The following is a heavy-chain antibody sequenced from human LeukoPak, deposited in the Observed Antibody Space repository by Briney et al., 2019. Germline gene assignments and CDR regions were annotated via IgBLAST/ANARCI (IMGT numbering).Heavy chain of an antibody. Sequence: GGSLRLSCAASGFTFSSYATSWVRQAPGKGLEWVSAISGSGGSTYYADSVKGRFTISRDNSKNTLYLQMNSLRAEDTAVYYCAKSQHYDILTGYSYYFDYWGQGTLVTVSS. CDR3: AKSQHYDILTGYSYYFDY. V-gene: IGHV3-23*01. CDR1: GFTFSSYA. J-gene: IGHJ4*02. CDR2: ISGSGGST. D-gene: IGHD3-9*01.